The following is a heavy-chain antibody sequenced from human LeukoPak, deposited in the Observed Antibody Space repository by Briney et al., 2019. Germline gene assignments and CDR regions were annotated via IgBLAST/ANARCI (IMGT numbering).Heavy chain of an antibody. CDR3: ARATKRLRFLEWPPFDP. D-gene: IGHD3-3*01. CDR1: GGTFISYA. Sequence: ASVTVSCKASGGTFISYAISWVRQAPGQGLEWMGGIIPIFGTANYAQKFQGRVTITTDESTSTAYMELSSLRSEDTAVYYCARATKRLRFLEWPPFDPWGQGTLVTVSS. J-gene: IGHJ5*02. V-gene: IGHV1-69*05. CDR2: IIPIFGTA.